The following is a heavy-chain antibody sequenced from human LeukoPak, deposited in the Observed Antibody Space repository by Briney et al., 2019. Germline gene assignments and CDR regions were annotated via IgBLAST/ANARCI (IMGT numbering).Heavy chain of an antibody. D-gene: IGHD1-20*01. V-gene: IGHV1-46*01. CDR3: AREVTGITGTFWCLDY. J-gene: IGHJ4*02. CDR2: IIPIFGTA. CDR1: GYTLTELS. Sequence: AASVKVSCKVSGYTLTELSMHWVRQAPGQGLEWMGGIIPIFGTANYAQKFQGRVTMTRDMSTSTVYMELSSLRYEDTAVYYCAREVTGITGTFWCLDYWGQGTLVTVSS.